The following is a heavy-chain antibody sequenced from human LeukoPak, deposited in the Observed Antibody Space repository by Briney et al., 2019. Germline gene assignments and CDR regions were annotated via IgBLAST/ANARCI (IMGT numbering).Heavy chain of an antibody. J-gene: IGHJ4*02. CDR1: GYTFTSYY. D-gene: IGHD3-22*01. Sequence: ASVKVSCKASGYTFTSYYMHWVRQAPGQGLEWMGIINPSGGSTSYAQKFQGRVTMTRDTSTSTVYMELSSLRSEDTAVYYCAREPGGLYSSGYYPFGYWGQGTLVTVSS. V-gene: IGHV1-46*01. CDR3: AREPGGLYSSGYYPFGY. CDR2: INPSGGST.